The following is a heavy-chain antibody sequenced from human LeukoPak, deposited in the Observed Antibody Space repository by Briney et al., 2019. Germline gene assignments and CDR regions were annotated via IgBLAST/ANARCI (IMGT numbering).Heavy chain of an antibody. J-gene: IGHJ6*02. Sequence: ASVNVSCKATGYPFTASYMQWARQAPGQELEWMGRINPSNGDTDFQQKFQGRVTMTRDTSITTVYMELSRLTSDDTAVYYCARSWYGMDVWGQGTTVTVSS. CDR3: ARSWYGMDV. V-gene: IGHV1-2*06. CDR1: GYPFTASY. CDR2: INPSNGDT.